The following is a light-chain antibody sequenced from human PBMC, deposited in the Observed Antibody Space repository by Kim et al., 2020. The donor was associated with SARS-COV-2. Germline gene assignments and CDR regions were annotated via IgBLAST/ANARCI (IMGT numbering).Light chain of an antibody. CDR1: KLGSKY. J-gene: IGLJ3*02. V-gene: IGLV3-1*01. Sequence: SYELTQPPSVSVSPGQTATITCSGDKLGSKYIYWYQQKPGQSPVLLISQDTQRPSGIPERFSGSISGNTATLTISGTQAMDEADYYCQTWDNSGVFGGGTQLTVL. CDR2: QDT. CDR3: QTWDNSGV.